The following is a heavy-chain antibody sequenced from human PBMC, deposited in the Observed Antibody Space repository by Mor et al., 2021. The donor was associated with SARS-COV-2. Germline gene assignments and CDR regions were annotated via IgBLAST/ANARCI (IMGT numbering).Heavy chain of an antibody. V-gene: IGHV3-23*01. J-gene: IGHJ4*02. CDR3: AKDFGEDDY. Sequence: YYADSVKGPFTKSRDNSKNTLYLQMNSLRAEDTAVYYCAKDFGEDDYWGQGTLVTVSS. D-gene: IGHD3-10*01.